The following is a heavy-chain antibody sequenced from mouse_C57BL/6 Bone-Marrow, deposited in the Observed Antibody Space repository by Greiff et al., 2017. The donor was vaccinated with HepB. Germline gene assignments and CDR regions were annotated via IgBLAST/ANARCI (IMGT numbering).Heavy chain of an antibody. CDR2: IWSGGST. CDR1: GFSLTSYG. D-gene: IGHD2-5*01. Sequence: VKLMESGPGLVQPSQSLSITCTVSGFSLTSYGVHWVRQSPGKGLEWLGVIWSGGSTDYNAAFISRLSISKDNSKSQVFFKMNSLQADDTAIYYCASYYSNWYFDVWGTGTTVTVSS. CDR3: ASYYSNWYFDV. J-gene: IGHJ1*03. V-gene: IGHV2-2*01.